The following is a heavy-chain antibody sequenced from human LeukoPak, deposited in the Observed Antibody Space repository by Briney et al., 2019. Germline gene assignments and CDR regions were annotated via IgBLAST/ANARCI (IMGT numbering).Heavy chain of an antibody. CDR1: GYTFTGYY. Sequence: ASVKVSCKASGYTFTGYYMHWVRQAPGRGLEWLGWINAYNGDTDYAEKVQGRVTMTTDTSTSTAYMELTSLKSEDTAVYYCARDGLVPALYYLDFWGKGTTVTVSS. D-gene: IGHD2-2*01. V-gene: IGHV1-18*04. CDR2: INAYNGDT. J-gene: IGHJ6*03. CDR3: ARDGLVPALYYLDF.